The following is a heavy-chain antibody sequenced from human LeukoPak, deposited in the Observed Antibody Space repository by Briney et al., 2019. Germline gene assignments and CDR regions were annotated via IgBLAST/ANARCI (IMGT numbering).Heavy chain of an antibody. J-gene: IGHJ4*02. CDR1: GFSLTTRPLG. V-gene: IGHV2-5*02. CDR2: IYWDNDK. D-gene: IGHD5-12*01. CDR3: AHRRSGYDWKHGDFDH. Sequence: QTLTLTCSLSGFSLTTRPLGVGWIRQPPGKALEWLAVIYWDNDKRYNPSLKTRLTVTTATSKNQVVLIMTNMDPVDTATYYCAHRRSGYDWKHGDFDHWGLGTLVTVSS.